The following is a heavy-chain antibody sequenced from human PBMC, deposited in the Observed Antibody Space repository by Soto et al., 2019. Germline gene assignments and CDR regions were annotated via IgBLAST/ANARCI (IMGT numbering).Heavy chain of an antibody. CDR3: ARGLFGPNWFDP. V-gene: IGHV1-8*01. Sequence: ASVKVSCKASGYTFTSYDINWVRQATGQGLEWMGWMNPNSGNTGYAQKFQGRVTMTRNTSISTAYMELSSLRSEDTAVYYCARGLFGPNWFDPWGQGTLVTVSS. CDR1: GYTFTSYD. CDR2: MNPNSGNT. D-gene: IGHD3-10*01. J-gene: IGHJ5*02.